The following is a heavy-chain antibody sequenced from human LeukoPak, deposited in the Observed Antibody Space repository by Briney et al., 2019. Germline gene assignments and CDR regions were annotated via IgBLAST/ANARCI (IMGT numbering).Heavy chain of an antibody. D-gene: IGHD3-10*01. CDR1: GFTFSSYW. CDR3: AKDARITMVRGVIRPPFDY. J-gene: IGHJ4*02. V-gene: IGHV3-7*01. CDR2: IKQDGSEK. Sequence: GGSLRLSCAASGFTFSSYWMSWVRQAPGKGLEWVANIKQDGSEKYYVDSVKGRFTISRDNSKNALYLQMNSLRAEDTAVYYCAKDARITMVRGVIRPPFDYWGQGTLVTISS.